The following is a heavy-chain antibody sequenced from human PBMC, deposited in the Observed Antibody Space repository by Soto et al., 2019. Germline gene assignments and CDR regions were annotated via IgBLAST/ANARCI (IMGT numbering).Heavy chain of an antibody. D-gene: IGHD3-16*01. CDR2: INHSGST. CDR1: GGSFSGYY. V-gene: IGHV4-34*01. Sequence: SETLSLTCAVYGGSFSGYYWSWIRQPPGKGLEWIGEINHSGSTNYNPSLKSRVTISVDTSKNQFSLKLSSVTAADTAVYYCARGLYDWGEGPCDYWGQGTLVTVSS. CDR3: ARGLYDWGEGPCDY. J-gene: IGHJ4*02.